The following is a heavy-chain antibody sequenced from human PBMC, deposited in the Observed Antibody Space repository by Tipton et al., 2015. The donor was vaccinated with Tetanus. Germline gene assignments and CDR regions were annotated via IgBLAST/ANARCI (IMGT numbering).Heavy chain of an antibody. CDR1: GFTFTRYA. D-gene: IGHD1-26*01. V-gene: IGHV3-30-3*01. J-gene: IGHJ4*02. Sequence: SLRLSCAASGFTFTRYAMHWVRQAPGKGLEWVAVITFDGSTKYYGDSVKGRFTISRDNARNSLYLQINSLRVDDTADYYCARDPERGALNYWGQGTRVTVSS. CDR2: ITFDGSTK. CDR3: ARDPERGALNY.